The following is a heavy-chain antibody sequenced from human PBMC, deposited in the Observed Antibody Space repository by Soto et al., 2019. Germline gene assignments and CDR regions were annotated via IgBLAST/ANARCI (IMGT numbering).Heavy chain of an antibody. CDR3: ARHHGPTTLENWFDR. V-gene: IGHV1-18*01. CDR2: ISTYSGDT. D-gene: IGHD3-9*01. J-gene: IGHJ5*02. CDR1: GYTFFTYD. Sequence: QVHLVQSGVEVKTPGASVKVSCQASGYTFFTYDISWVRQAPGQGLEWMGWISTYSGDTKYAQKFQGRVTMTTDTSTTTAYLELRCLRYDDTAVYYCARHHGPTTLENWFDRWGQGTLVTVSS.